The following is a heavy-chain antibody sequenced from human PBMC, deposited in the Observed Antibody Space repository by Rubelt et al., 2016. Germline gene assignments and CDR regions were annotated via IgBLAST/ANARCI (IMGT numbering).Heavy chain of an antibody. D-gene: IGHD6-13*01. CDR3: ARVGWVIEQQLVRYYFDY. J-gene: IGHJ4*02. V-gene: IGHV4-38-2*02. CDR2: INHSGST. CDR1: GYSISSGYY. Sequence: QVQLQESGPGLVKPSETLSLTCTVSGYSISSGYYWGWIRQPPGKGLEWIGEINHSGSTNYNPSLKSRVTISVDTAKTQFSLKLSSVTAADTAVYYCARVGWVIEQQLVRYYFDYWGQGTLVTVSA.